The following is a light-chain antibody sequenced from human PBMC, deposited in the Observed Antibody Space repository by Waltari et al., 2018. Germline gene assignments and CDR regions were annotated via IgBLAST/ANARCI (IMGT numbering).Light chain of an antibody. J-gene: IGKJ1*01. CDR3: QQMNTYPRT. CDR1: QDIIKY. V-gene: IGKV1-9*01. CDR2: LAS. Sequence: QLTQFPSSLSASVGDTVTITCRTSQDIIKYLAWYQQKPGQAPKLLVYLASTLESGVPSRFYGSGSGTDFTLTISSLQPEDSATYYCQQMNTYPRTFGQGTRVEIK.